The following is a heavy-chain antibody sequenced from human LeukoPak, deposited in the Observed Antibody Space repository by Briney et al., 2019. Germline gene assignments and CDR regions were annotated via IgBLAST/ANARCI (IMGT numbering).Heavy chain of an antibody. J-gene: IGHJ4*02. CDR2: ISGSGSST. CDR1: GFTFSRNA. Sequence: GGSLRPSCAASGFTFSRNAMSWARPAPGKALKTVTGISGSGSSTYYADSVKGRFTISRDNSRNTLYLQMNSLRAEDTAVYYCAKEVIAVAGTLDYRGQGTLVTVSS. CDR3: AKEVIAVAGTLDY. V-gene: IGHV3-23*01. D-gene: IGHD6-19*01.